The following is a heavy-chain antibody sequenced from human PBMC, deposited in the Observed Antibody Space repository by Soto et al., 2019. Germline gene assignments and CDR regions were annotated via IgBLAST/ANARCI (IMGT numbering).Heavy chain of an antibody. J-gene: IGHJ6*02. V-gene: IGHV4-34*01. CDR1: GGSFSGYY. CDR2: INHSGVT. D-gene: IGHD6-19*01. Sequence: SETLSLTCAVYGGSFSGYYWSWIRQPPGKGLEWIGEINHSGVTNYKPSLKRRVTISVDTSKNQFSLQLKSVTAADTALYYCARFSGSYYYSMDVWGQGSTVTGSS. CDR3: ARFSGSYYYSMDV.